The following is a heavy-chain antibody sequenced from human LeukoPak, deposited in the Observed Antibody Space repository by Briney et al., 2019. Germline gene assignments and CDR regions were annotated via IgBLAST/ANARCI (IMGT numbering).Heavy chain of an antibody. CDR2: IYKIGNT. Sequence: SETLSLTCSVSGDSISTAYWSWIRQSTEKGLEWIGYIYKIGNTDYNLSLKSRVTISLDTSKNQLSLSLKSVTAADTAVYYCAGRGQRYFRDWGQGTLVTVSS. D-gene: IGHD3-9*01. CDR1: GDSISTAY. CDR3: AGRGQRYFRD. J-gene: IGHJ1*01. V-gene: IGHV4-59*08.